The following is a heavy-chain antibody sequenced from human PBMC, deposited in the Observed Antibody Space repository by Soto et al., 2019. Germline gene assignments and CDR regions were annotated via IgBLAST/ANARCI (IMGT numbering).Heavy chain of an antibody. CDR1: GGTFSSYG. V-gene: IGHV1-69*06. D-gene: IGHD5-12*01. Sequence: SVKVSCKASGGTFSSYGISRVLQAPGQGLEWMGGIIPIFATANYAQKFQGRVTITADTSTSTVYMELSSLRSEDTAVYYCARDSLATIYLYGMDVWGQATTITVSS. J-gene: IGHJ6*02. CDR3: ARDSLATIYLYGMDV. CDR2: IIPIFATA.